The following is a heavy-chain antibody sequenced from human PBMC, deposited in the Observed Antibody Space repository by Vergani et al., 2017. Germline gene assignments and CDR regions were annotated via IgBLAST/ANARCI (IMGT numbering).Heavy chain of an antibody. CDR2: ISGSGGST. Sequence: EVQLLESGGGLVQPGGSLRLSCAPSGFTFSSYAMSWVRQAPGKGLEWVSAISGSGGSTYYADSVKGRFTISRDNSKNTLYLQMNSLRAEDTAVYYCAKVPGYSYGESYYYYYYMDVWGKGTTVTVSS. CDR1: GFTFSSYA. V-gene: IGHV3-23*01. CDR3: AKVPGYSYGESYYYYYYMDV. J-gene: IGHJ6*03. D-gene: IGHD5-18*01.